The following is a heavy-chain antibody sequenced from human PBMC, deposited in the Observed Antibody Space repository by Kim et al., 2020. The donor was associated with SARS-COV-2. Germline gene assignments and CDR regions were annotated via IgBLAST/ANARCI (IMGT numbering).Heavy chain of an antibody. J-gene: IGHJ3*02. Sequence: GGSLRLSCVTSRFSLSDHYIDWVRQGPGKGLELVGRSGNKASSHTTEYAASVKDRFTISRDDSKNSLYLQMNSLKTEDTAVYYCCRGYSGGPIYAFDIWGQGTGVTVSS. CDR3: CRGYSGGPIYAFDI. CDR2: SGNKASSHTT. D-gene: IGHD6-19*01. CDR1: RFSLSDHY. V-gene: IGHV3-72*01.